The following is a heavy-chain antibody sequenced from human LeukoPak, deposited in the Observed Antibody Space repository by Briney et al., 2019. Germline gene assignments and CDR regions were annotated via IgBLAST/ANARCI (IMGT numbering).Heavy chain of an antibody. CDR3: ARGPRYCSSTSCYQRFDP. V-gene: IGHV3-74*01. J-gene: IGHJ5*02. Sequence: GGSLRLSCAASGFTFSIDWMHWVRHAPGKGLVCVSRINSDGGSTSYADSVKDRFTISRDNAKNTLYLQMNSLRPEDTAVYYCARGPRYCSSTSCYQRFDPWGQGTLVTVSS. CDR1: GFTFSIDW. CDR2: INSDGGST. D-gene: IGHD2-2*01.